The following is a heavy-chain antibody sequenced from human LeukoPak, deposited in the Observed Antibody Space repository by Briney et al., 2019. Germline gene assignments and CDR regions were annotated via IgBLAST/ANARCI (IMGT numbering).Heavy chain of an antibody. CDR1: GGIFSSYA. D-gene: IGHD3-16*02. J-gene: IGHJ4*02. Sequence: ASVKVSRKASGGIFSSYAINWVRQAPGQGLEWMGRIIPIFGSANYAQKFQGRVTITADKSTRTAYMELSSLRSEDTALYYCAKGSRLREGGSYRFWGQGTLVTVSS. V-gene: IGHV1-69*06. CDR2: IIPIFGSA. CDR3: AKGSRLREGGSYRF.